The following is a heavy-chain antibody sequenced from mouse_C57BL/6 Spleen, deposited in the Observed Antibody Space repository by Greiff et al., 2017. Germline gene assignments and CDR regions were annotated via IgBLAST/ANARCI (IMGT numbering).Heavy chain of an antibody. CDR2: IWSDGST. Sequence: QVQLKESGPGLVAPSQSLSNTCTVSGFSLTSYGVHWVRQPPGKGLEWLVVIWSDGSTTYNSALKSRLSISKDNSKSQVFLKMNSLQTDDTAMYYCARHEGSYGSSHHAMDYWGQGTSVTVSS. V-gene: IGHV2-6-1*01. CDR1: GFSLTSYG. J-gene: IGHJ4*01. D-gene: IGHD1-1*01. CDR3: ARHEGSYGSSHHAMDY.